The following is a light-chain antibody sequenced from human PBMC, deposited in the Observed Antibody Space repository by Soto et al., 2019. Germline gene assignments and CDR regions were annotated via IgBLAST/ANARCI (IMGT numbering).Light chain of an antibody. CDR2: RND. CDR1: SSNIGSNY. J-gene: IGLJ2*01. V-gene: IGLV1-47*01. Sequence: QSVLTQSPSASGTPGQRVTISCSGSSSNIGSNYVYWYQQLPGTAPKLLIYRNDERPSGVPDRFSGSKSDTSASLAISVLRSEDEADYFCAAWDDSLGAAVFGGGTKLTVL. CDR3: AAWDDSLGAAV.